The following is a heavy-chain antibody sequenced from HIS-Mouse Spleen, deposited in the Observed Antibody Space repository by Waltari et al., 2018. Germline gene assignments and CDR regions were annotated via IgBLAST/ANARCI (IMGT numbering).Heavy chain of an antibody. CDR1: GVTFSSYG. J-gene: IGHJ4*02. CDR3: AKDTAAATSFDY. Sequence: QVQLVESGGGVVQPGRSLRLSCAASGVTFSSYGMPWVRQAPGKGLEWVAVISYDGSNKYYADSVKGRFTISRDNSKNTLYLQMNSLRAEDTAVYYCAKDTAAATSFDYWGQGTLVTVSS. V-gene: IGHV3-30*18. D-gene: IGHD6-13*01. CDR2: ISYDGSNK.